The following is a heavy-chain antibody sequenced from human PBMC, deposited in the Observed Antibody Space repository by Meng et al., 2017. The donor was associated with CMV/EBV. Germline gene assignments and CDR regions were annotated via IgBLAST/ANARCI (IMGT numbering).Heavy chain of an antibody. D-gene: IGHD3-3*01. J-gene: IGHJ5*02. CDR3: TTYTYYDFWSGEYNWFDP. V-gene: IGHV3-74*01. CDR2: INSDGSST. Sequence: GESLKISCAASGFTFSSYWMHWVRQVPGKGLVWVSRINSDGSSTSYADSVKGRFTISRDNAKNTLYLQMNSLRAEDTAVYYCTTYTYYDFWSGEYNWFDPWGQGTLVTVSS. CDR1: GFTFSSYW.